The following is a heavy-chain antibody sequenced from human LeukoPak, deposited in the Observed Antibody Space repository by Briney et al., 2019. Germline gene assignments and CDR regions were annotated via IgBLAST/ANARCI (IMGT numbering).Heavy chain of an antibody. V-gene: IGHV4-59*12. D-gene: IGHD2-8*01. CDR3: VLAPNSNWFDF. Sequence: SETLSLTCSVSGDSISGFYWNWIRQSPEKGLEWIAVTHYSGTTNYNPSLKSRVTISIDTSRQQFFLKLSSVTAADTAVYYCVLAPNSNWFDFWGQGARVTVSS. J-gene: IGHJ5*01. CDR1: GDSISGFY. CDR2: THYSGTT.